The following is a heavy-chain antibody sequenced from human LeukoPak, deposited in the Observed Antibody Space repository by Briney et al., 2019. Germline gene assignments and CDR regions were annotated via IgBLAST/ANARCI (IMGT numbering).Heavy chain of an antibody. CDR1: GDSVSTDTVT. J-gene: IGHJ4*02. D-gene: IGHD1-14*01. CDR2: TYYRSQWKT. V-gene: IGHV6-1*01. CDR3: ARAAPGPDTNFDY. Sequence: SQTLSLTCAISGDSVSTDTVTWNWIRQSPSRGLEWLGRTYYRSQWKTDYAVSVKRRLTVNPDTSRNQFSLHLSSLTPEDTAVYFCARAAPGPDTNFDYWGQGIMVTVSS.